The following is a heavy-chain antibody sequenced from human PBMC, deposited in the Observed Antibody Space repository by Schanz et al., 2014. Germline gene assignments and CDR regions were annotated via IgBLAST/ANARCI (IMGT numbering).Heavy chain of an antibody. CDR2: INLSGGST. V-gene: IGHV1-46*03. CDR3: ARAPTAYCSDTSCLGTPFDY. CDR1: GYTFTSYS. Sequence: QVQLVQSGAEVKKPGASVKVSCKASGYTFTSYSMHWVRQAPGQGLEWMGIINLSGGSTNNALRFQDRVTVTRDTSRSTVYMELSSLRSEDTAVYYCARAPTAYCSDTSCLGTPFDYWGQGTLVTVSS. J-gene: IGHJ4*02. D-gene: IGHD2-2*01.